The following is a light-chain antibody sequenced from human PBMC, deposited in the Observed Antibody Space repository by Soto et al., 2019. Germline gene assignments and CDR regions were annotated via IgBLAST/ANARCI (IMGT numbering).Light chain of an antibody. CDR1: SSDVGGYKY. CDR3: SSYTSSNSYV. J-gene: IGLJ1*01. V-gene: IGLV2-14*01. CDR2: EVS. Sequence: QSALTQPASVSGSPGQSIAISCTGSSSDVGGYKYVSWYQQHPGKAPKLMIYEVSNRPSGVSDRFSGSKSGNTASLTISGLQSEDEAEYYCSSYTSSNSYVFGTGTKLTVL.